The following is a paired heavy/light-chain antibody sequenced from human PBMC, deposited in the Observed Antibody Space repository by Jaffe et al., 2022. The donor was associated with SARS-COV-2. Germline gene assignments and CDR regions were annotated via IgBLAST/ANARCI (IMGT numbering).Heavy chain of an antibody. CDR3: ARVSVGSFDI. CDR2: IKEDGSEK. V-gene: IGHV3-7*01. Sequence: EAQLVQSGGGLVQTGGSLRLSCAASGFTFSGIWMSWVRQAPGKGLEWVANIKEDGSEKSYVDSVRGRFTISRDNAKNSAYLQMNSLRVEDTAVYYCARVSVGSFDIWGQGTMVTVTS. J-gene: IGHJ3*02. D-gene: IGHD5-12*01. CDR1: GFTFSGIW.
Light chain of an antibody. CDR2: EVT. CDR3: SSYAGRSDWV. V-gene: IGLV2-8*01. Sequence: QSALTQPPSASGSPGQSVTISCTGTSTDVGAYNYVTWYQQHPGKVPKRMIYEVTKRPSGVPDRFSGSKSGNTASLTVSGLQADDEADYYCSSYAGRSDWVFGGGTKLTVL. J-gene: IGLJ3*02. CDR1: STDVGAYNY.